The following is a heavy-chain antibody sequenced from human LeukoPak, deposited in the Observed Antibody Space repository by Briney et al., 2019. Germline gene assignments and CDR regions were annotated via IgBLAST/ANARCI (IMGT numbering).Heavy chain of an antibody. CDR1: GFTVSTSY. Sequence: GGSLRLSCAASGFTVSTSYMSWVRQAPGKGLEWVSTIYSGGSTFYADSVKGRFTISRDNSKNTLYLQVNSLRAEDTAVYYCARDPGAMAFYYYYYGMDVWGQGTTVTVSS. J-gene: IGHJ6*02. D-gene: IGHD5-18*01. V-gene: IGHV3-53*01. CDR3: ARDPGAMAFYYYYYGMDV. CDR2: IYSGGST.